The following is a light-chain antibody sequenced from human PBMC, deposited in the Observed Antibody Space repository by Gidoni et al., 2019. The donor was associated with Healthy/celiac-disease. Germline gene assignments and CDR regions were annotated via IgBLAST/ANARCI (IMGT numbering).Light chain of an antibody. J-gene: IGKJ1*01. CDR3: QQYYSTSWT. Sequence: DIVMTQSPDSLSVSLGERATINCKSSQSVLYSYNNKNDLTWYQQKPGQPPKLLIYGASTRESGVPDRFSGSGSGTDFTLTISSLQAEDVAVYYCQQYYSTSWTFGQGTKVEIK. CDR2: GAS. V-gene: IGKV4-1*01. CDR1: QSVLYSYNNKND.